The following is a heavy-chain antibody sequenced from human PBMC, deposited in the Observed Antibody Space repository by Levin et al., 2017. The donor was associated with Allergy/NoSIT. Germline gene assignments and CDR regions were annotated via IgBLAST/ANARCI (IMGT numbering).Heavy chain of an antibody. CDR2: ISSDGSNK. D-gene: IGHD6-19*01. J-gene: IGHJ4*02. CDR1: GFTVSSHA. V-gene: IGHV3-30-3*01. CDR3: ARDATSGRYSSGWYLDY. Sequence: PGGSLRLSCAASGFTVSSHAMQWVRQAPGKGLEWVAVISSDGSNKYYADSVKGRFTISRDNPKNTQYLQMERLRIEDTAVYYCARDATSGRYSSGWYLDYWGQGILVTVSS.